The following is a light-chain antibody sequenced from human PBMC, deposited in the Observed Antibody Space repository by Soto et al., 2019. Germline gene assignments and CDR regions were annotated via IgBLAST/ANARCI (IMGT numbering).Light chain of an antibody. CDR3: CSYTTSNTRQIV. CDR2: DVS. Sequence: QSVLTQPASVSGSPGQSITISCTGTSSDVGGYNYVSWYQQHPGEAPKFMIYDVSNRPSGVSNRFSGSKSGNTASLTISGLQAEDEADYYCCSYTTSNTRQIVFGTGTKVTFL. J-gene: IGLJ1*01. V-gene: IGLV2-14*01. CDR1: SSDVGGYNY.